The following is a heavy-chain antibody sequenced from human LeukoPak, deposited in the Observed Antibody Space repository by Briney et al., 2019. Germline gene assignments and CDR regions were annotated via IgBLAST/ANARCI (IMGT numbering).Heavy chain of an antibody. J-gene: IGHJ3*02. V-gene: IGHV3-74*01. CDR3: ARGAFGVYAFDI. CDR1: GFTFSTYW. CDR2: ITPDGTST. D-gene: IGHD3-3*01. Sequence: GGSLRLSCEASGFTFSTYWMHWVRQAPGKGLVWVSRITPDGTSTTYADSVKGRFTISRDNAKNTLYVQMNSLRAEDTAVYYCARGAFGVYAFDIWGQGTMVTVSS.